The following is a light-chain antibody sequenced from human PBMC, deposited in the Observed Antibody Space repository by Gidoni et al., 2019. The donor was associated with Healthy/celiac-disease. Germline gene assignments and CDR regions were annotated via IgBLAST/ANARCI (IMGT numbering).Light chain of an antibody. Sequence: DIQMTQSPSSLSAAVGDRVTITCRASQSISSYLNWYQQNPGKAPMLLIYAASIFQSGVSSRFSGSGAGTDFTLTISSLQPEDFATYYCQQSYRTPRTFGQGTKVEIK. CDR2: AAS. V-gene: IGKV1-39*01. J-gene: IGKJ1*01. CDR3: QQSYRTPRT. CDR1: QSISSY.